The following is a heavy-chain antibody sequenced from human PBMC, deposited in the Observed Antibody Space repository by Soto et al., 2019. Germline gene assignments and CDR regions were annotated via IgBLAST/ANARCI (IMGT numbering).Heavy chain of an antibody. V-gene: IGHV4-34*01. CDR2: INHSGST. J-gene: IGHJ6*02. Sequence: VSLSVICAVCGGCFRGYYWTWFRRSPGKGLGWIWEINHSGSTNYNPSLKCRVTISVDTSKNQSSLKLSSVTAADTAVYYCARGGFRGYCRGGSRYSTACYYNGMDVCGHGITVTVSS. CDR3: ARGGFRGYCRGGSRYSTACYYNGMDV. CDR1: GGCFRGYY. D-gene: IGHD2-15*01.